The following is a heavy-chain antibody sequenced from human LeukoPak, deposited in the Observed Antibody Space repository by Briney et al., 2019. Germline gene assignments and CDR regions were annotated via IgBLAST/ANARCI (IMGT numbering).Heavy chain of an antibody. Sequence: ASVKVSCKASGYTFTSCGISWVRQAPGQGLEWMGWISAYNGNTNYAQKLQGRVTMTTDTSTSTAYMELRSLRSDDTAVYYCARGPVLLWFGELSNPDYWGQGTLVIVSS. J-gene: IGHJ4*02. CDR2: ISAYNGNT. CDR3: ARGPVLLWFGELSNPDY. V-gene: IGHV1-18*01. D-gene: IGHD3-10*01. CDR1: GYTFTSCG.